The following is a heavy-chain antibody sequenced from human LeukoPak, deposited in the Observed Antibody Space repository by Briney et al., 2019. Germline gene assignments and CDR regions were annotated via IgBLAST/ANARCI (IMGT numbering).Heavy chain of an antibody. CDR2: INHSGST. Sequence: PSETLSLTCAVYGGSFSGYYWSWIRQPPGKGLEWIGEINHSGSTNYNPSLKSRVTISVDTSKNQFSLKLSSVTAADTAVYYCARQRGGSYGSFDYWGQGTLVTVSS. J-gene: IGHJ4*02. CDR3: ARQRGGSYGSFDY. CDR1: GGSFSGYY. D-gene: IGHD1-26*01. V-gene: IGHV4-34*01.